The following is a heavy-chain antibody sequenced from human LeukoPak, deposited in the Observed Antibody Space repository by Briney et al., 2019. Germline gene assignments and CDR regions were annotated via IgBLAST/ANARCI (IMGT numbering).Heavy chain of an antibody. CDR1: GGSISSYY. J-gene: IGHJ4*02. Sequence: SETLSLTCTVSGGSISSYYWHWIRQPPGKGLEWIGYLYYSGNTYYNPSLKSRVTMSVETSKNQFSLKLSSVTAADTAVYFCARAAYCGGDCYYYFDYWGQGTLVTVSS. CDR3: ARAAYCGGDCYYYFDY. D-gene: IGHD2-21*02. CDR2: LYYSGNT. V-gene: IGHV4-59*01.